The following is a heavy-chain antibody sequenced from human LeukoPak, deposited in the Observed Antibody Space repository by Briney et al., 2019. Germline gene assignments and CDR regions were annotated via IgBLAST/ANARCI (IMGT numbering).Heavy chain of an antibody. J-gene: IGHJ5*02. D-gene: IGHD5-12*01. Sequence: SETLSLTCAVYGGSFSGYYWSWIRQPPGKGLEWIGEINHSGSTNYNPSLKSRVTISVDTSKNQFSLKLSSVTAADTAVYYRARVGRPRYSGYVESWFDPWGQGTLVTVSS. CDR3: ARVGRPRYSGYVESWFDP. CDR2: INHSGST. CDR1: GGSFSGYY. V-gene: IGHV4-34*01.